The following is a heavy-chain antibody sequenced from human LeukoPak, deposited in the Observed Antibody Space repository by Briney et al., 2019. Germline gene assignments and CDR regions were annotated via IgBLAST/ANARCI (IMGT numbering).Heavy chain of an antibody. J-gene: IGHJ6*02. CDR1: GITFSSYA. V-gene: IGHV3-30-3*01. CDR2: ISYDGSNK. D-gene: IGHD2-2*01. Sequence: PGRSLRLSCAASGITFSSYAMHWVRKAPGKGLEWVAVISYDGSNKYYADSVKGRFSISRDNSKTTLYLQMNSLIAEDTAVYYCARDLQDIVVVPAAPYYYYGMDVWGQGTTVTVSS. CDR3: ARDLQDIVVVPAAPYYYYGMDV.